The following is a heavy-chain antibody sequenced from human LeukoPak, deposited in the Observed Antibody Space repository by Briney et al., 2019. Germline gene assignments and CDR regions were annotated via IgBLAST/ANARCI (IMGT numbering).Heavy chain of an antibody. J-gene: IGHJ4*02. V-gene: IGHV3-23*01. D-gene: IGHD3-10*01. CDR1: GFIFITYA. CDR3: AREGYYNYGSGSPFDY. Sequence: PGGSLRLSCAAYGFIFITYAMSWVRWTPGKGLDWVSAITGGGGTTYYADSAKGRFTISRDNSKNTLYLKLNSLRAEYTAVYYCAREGYYNYGSGSPFDYWGQGTLVTVSS. CDR2: ITGGGGTT.